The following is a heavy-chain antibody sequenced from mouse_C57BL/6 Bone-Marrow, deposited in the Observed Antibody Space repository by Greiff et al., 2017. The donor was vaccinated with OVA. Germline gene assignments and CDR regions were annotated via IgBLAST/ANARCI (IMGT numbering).Heavy chain of an antibody. CDR3: AMDY. J-gene: IGHJ4*01. CDR2: INSDGGST. V-gene: IGHV5-2*03. Sequence: EVKLVESGGGLVQPGESLKLSCESNEYDFPSHDMSWVRKTPEKRLELVAAINSDGGSTYYPDTMERRFIISKDNTKKTLYLHMSSLRSEDTAYTDYYAMDYWGQGTSVTVSS. CDR1: EYDFPSHD.